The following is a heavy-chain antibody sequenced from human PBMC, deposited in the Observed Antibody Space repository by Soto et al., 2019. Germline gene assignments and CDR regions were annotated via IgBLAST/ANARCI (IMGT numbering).Heavy chain of an antibody. Sequence: SETLSLTCTVSGGSVSSDDFYWSWTRQPPGKGLEWIGHIYYYSGRTSYNPSLESRVTISTDTSKNQFSLKLTSVSAADTAVYFCARDRSNSPDFFDYWGQGTLVTVSS. D-gene: IGHD6-13*01. CDR3: ARDRSNSPDFFDY. CDR1: GGSVSSDDFY. V-gene: IGHV4-30-4*01. CDR2: IYYYSGRT. J-gene: IGHJ4*02.